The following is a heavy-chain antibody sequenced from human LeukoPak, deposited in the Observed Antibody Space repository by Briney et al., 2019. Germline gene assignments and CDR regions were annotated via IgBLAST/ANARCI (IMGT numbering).Heavy chain of an antibody. CDR1: GGSLSVYF. Sequence: SETLSLTCSVSGGSLSVYFWTWIRQPPGKGLEWIGEVNHIGRTNYNPSLKSRGTISLDMSKSQFSLSLTSVAAADTAVYYCARGCEGYLDYWGQGTLVTVSS. CDR2: VNHIGRT. V-gene: IGHV4-34*01. J-gene: IGHJ4*02. CDR3: ARGCEGYLDY.